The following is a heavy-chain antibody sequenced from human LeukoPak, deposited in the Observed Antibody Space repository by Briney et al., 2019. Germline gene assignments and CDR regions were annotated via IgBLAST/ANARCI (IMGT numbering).Heavy chain of an antibody. V-gene: IGHV3-21*01. CDR1: GFTFSSYS. CDR2: ISSSSSYI. J-gene: IGHJ4*02. D-gene: IGHD3-22*01. CDR3: VRDWGSGRYYDSSGYSDY. Sequence: PGGSLRLSCAASGFTFSSYSMNRVRQAPGKGLEWVSSISSSSSYIYYADSVKGRFTISRDDAKNSLYLQMNSLRAEDTAVYYCVRDWGSGRYYDSSGYSDYWGQGTLVTVSS.